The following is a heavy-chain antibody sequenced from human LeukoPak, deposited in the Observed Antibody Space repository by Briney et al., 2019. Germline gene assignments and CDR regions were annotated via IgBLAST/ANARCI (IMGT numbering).Heavy chain of an antibody. J-gene: IGHJ4*02. CDR3: AKDPDYDILTGYLHY. D-gene: IGHD3-9*01. Sequence: PGGSLRLSRAASGFTFSSYAMSWVRQAPGKRLEWVSAISGSGGSTYYADSVKGRFTISRDNSKNTLYLQMNSLRAEDTAVYYCAKDPDYDILTGYLHYWGQGTLVTVSS. CDR1: GFTFSSYA. V-gene: IGHV3-23*01. CDR2: ISGSGGST.